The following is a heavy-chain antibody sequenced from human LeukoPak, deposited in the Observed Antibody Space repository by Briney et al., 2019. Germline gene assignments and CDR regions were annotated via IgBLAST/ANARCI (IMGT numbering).Heavy chain of an antibody. V-gene: IGHV3-11*01. D-gene: IGHD6-19*01. Sequence: GGSLRLSCAASGFTFSDYYMSWIRQAPGKGLEWVSYISSSGSTIYYADSVKGRFTISRDNSKNTLYLQMNSLRAEDTAVYYCAKDAITSDWYDLDYWGQGTLVTVSS. CDR3: AKDAITSDWYDLDY. J-gene: IGHJ4*02. CDR2: ISSSGSTI. CDR1: GFTFSDYY.